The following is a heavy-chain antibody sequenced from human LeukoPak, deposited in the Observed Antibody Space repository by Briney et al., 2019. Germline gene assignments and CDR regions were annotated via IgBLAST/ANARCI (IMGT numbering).Heavy chain of an antibody. V-gene: IGHV5-51*01. CDR2: IYPGDSDT. Sequence: GESLKISCKGSGYSFTSYWIGWVRQMPGKGLEWMGIIYPGDSDTRYSPSLQGQVTISADKSISTAYLQWSSLKASDTAMYYCARHYYGSGSYDAWFDPWGQGTLVTVSS. CDR3: ARHYYGSGSYDAWFDP. J-gene: IGHJ5*02. D-gene: IGHD3-10*01. CDR1: GYSFTSYW.